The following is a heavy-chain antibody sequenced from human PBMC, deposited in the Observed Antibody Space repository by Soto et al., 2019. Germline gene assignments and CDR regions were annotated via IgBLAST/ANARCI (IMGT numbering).Heavy chain of an antibody. D-gene: IGHD3-16*01. CDR2: ISWNSGDI. V-gene: IGHV3-9*01. Sequence: EVQLVESGGGLLQPGRSLRLSCAASGFTFADYAMHWVRQAPGKGLEWVAGISWNSGDIGYADSVKGRFTISRDNAKNSLYLQMNSLRAEDTALYYCAKARLWGGECYTTYNYYGLDVWGQGTTVTVSS. J-gene: IGHJ6*02. CDR3: AKARLWGGECYTTYNYYGLDV. CDR1: GFTFADYA.